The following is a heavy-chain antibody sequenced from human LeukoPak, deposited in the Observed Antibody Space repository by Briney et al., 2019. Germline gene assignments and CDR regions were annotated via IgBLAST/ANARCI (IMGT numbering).Heavy chain of an antibody. J-gene: IGHJ4*02. CDR3: ARDIVVVPAAIREGFDY. CDR1: GFTFSSYW. CDR2: INSDGSST. D-gene: IGHD2-2*02. Sequence: PGGSLRLSCAASGFTFSSYWMHWVRQAPGKGLVWVSRINSDGSSTSYADSVKGRFTISRGNAKNTLYLQMNSLRAEDTAVYYCARDIVVVPAAIREGFDYWGQGTLVTVSS. V-gene: IGHV3-74*01.